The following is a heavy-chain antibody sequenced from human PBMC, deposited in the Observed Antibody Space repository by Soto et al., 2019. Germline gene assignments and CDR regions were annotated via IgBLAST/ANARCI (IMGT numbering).Heavy chain of an antibody. CDR3: ASLIAAAGTIYYYGMDV. D-gene: IGHD6-13*01. Sequence: QLQLQESDPGLVKPSETLSLTCTVSGGSISSSSYYWGWIRQPPGKGLEWIGSIYYSGSTYYNPSLKSRVTISVDTSKNQFSLKLSSVTAADTAVYYCASLIAAAGTIYYYGMDVWGQGTTVTVSS. V-gene: IGHV4-39*01. CDR2: IYYSGST. J-gene: IGHJ6*02. CDR1: GGSISSSSYY.